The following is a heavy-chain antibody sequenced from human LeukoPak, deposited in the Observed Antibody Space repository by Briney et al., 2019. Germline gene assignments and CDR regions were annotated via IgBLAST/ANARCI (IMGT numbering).Heavy chain of an antibody. D-gene: IGHD2-15*01. CDR2: FSSTSSTI. CDR1: GFIFSSYS. Sequence: PGGSLRLSCAASGFIFSSYSMNWVRQAPGKGLEWVSYFSSTSSTIYYADSVKGRFTISRDNAKNSLYLQMNSLRAEDTAVYYCARDSTYSSGSRFYDRFDYWGQGTLVTVSS. CDR3: ARDSTYSSGSRFYDRFDY. V-gene: IGHV3-48*04. J-gene: IGHJ4*02.